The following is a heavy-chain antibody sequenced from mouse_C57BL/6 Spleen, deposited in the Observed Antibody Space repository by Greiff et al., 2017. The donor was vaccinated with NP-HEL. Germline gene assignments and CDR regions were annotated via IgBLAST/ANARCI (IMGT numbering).Heavy chain of an antibody. CDR1: GYTFTDYY. V-gene: IGHV1-76*01. Sequence: VQLQQSGAELVRPGASVKLSCKASGYTFTDYYINWVKQRPGQGLEWIARIYPGSGNTYYNEKFKGKATLTAEKSSSTAYMQLSSLTSEDSAVYFCARSHYSNPFDYWGQGTTLTVSS. J-gene: IGHJ2*01. CDR2: IYPGSGNT. CDR3: ARSHYSNPFDY. D-gene: IGHD2-5*01.